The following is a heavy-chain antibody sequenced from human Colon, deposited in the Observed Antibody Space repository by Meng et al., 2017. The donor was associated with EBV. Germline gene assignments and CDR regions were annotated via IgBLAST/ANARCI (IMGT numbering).Heavy chain of an antibody. CDR1: GGSLSSRNL. Sequence: EAGPWPTTPEGSLARTGAVSGGSLSSRNLWSWVRQPPGKGLEWIGEIYHSGSTNYNPSLKSRVTISVDESKNQFSLRLSSVTAADTAVYYCARVGAYCGGDCYHPRWGQGTLVTVSS. CDR3: ARVGAYCGGDCYHPR. CDR2: IYHSGST. D-gene: IGHD2-21*02. V-gene: IGHV4-4*02. J-gene: IGHJ4*02.